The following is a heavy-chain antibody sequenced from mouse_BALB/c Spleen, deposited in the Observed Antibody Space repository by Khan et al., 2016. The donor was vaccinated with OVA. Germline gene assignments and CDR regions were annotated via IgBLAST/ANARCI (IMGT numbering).Heavy chain of an antibody. CDR2: INTHSGVP. J-gene: IGHJ4*01. D-gene: IGHD2-14*01. CDR1: GYTFTTAG. CDR3: ARGGAAYYRNDGGAMEY. V-gene: IGHV9-4*02. Sequence: QIQLVQSGPELKKPGETVRISCKASGYTFTTAGIQWVQKMPGKGLKWIGWINTHSGVPKYAEDFKGRFAFSLELSDSNAYLQITNLKNEETATYFCARGGAAYYRNDGGAMEYWGQGTSVTVSS.